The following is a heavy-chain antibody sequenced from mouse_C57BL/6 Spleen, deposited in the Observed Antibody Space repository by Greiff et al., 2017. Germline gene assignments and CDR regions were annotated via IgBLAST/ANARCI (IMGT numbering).Heavy chain of an antibody. Sequence: EVKLMESGAELVKPGASVKLSCTASGFNIKDYYMHWVKQRTEQGLEWIGRSDPEDGETKYAPKFPGKATITADTSSNTAYLQLSSLTSEDTAVYYCARWLDYWGQGTTLTVSS. CDR3: ARWLDY. V-gene: IGHV14-2*01. J-gene: IGHJ2*01. CDR1: GFNIKDYY. CDR2: SDPEDGET.